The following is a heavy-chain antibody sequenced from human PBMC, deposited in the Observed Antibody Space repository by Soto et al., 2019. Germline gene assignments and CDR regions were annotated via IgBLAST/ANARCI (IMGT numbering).Heavy chain of an antibody. CDR1: GFTFSNAW. D-gene: IGHD3-9*01. Sequence: GGSLRLACAASGFTFSNAWMNWVRQAPGKGLEWVGRIKSKTDGGTTDYAAPVKGRFTISRDDSKNTLYLQMNSLKTEDTAVYYCTSPRDYDILGMDVWGQGTTVTVSS. V-gene: IGHV3-15*07. CDR3: TSPRDYDILGMDV. CDR2: IKSKTDGGTT. J-gene: IGHJ6*02.